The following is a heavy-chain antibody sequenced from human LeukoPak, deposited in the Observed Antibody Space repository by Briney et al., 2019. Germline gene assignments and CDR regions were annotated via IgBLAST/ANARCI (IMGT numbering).Heavy chain of an antibody. D-gene: IGHD2/OR15-2a*01. V-gene: IGHV3-21*01. J-gene: IGHJ4*02. Sequence: GGSLRLSCAASGFTFSSYAMSWVRQAPGKGLEWVSSISSSSSYIYYADSVKGRFTISRDNAKNSLYLQMNSLRAEDTAVYYCVRDFAPLSFFDYWGQGTLVTVSS. CDR1: GFTFSSYA. CDR2: ISSSSSYI. CDR3: VRDFAPLSFFDY.